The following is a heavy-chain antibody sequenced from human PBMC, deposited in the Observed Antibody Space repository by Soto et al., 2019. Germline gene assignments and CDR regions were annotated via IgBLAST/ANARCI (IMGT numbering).Heavy chain of an antibody. J-gene: IGHJ4*02. V-gene: IGHV4-59*01. CDR2: IYYSGST. CDR1: GGSISGYY. D-gene: IGHD5-12*01. CDR3: ARAWGGYGDY. Sequence: QVQLQESGPGLVKPSETLSLTCTVSGGSISGYYWSWIRQPPGKGLEWIGYIYYSGSTNYNPSLKSQVTISVDTSKIQFSLKLSSVTAADTAVYYCARAWGGYGDYWGQGTLVTVSS.